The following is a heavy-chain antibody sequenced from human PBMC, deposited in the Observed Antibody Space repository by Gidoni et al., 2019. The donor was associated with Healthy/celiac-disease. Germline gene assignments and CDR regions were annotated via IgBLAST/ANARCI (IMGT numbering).Heavy chain of an antibody. D-gene: IGHD2-21*02. Sequence: QLQLQESGPGLVKPSATLSLTCTVSGGSISSSSYYWGWIRQPPGKGLEWIGSIYYSGSTYYNPSLKSRVTISVDTSKNQFSLKLSSVTAADTAVYYCASLGYCGGDCYSWGQGTLVTVSS. CDR2: IYYSGST. CDR3: ASLGYCGGDCYS. V-gene: IGHV4-39*01. J-gene: IGHJ4*02. CDR1: GGSISSSSYY.